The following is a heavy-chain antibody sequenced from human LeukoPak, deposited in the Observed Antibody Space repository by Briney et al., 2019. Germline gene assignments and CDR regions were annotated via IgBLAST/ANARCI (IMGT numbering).Heavy chain of an antibody. J-gene: IGHJ4*02. Sequence: GGSLRLSCEASGFTFSSYSMNWVRQAPGKGLEWVSYISSGGVTIYYTDSVKGQFTISRDNAKNTLYLQMNSLRAEDTAVYYCARGTHGDYDYWGQGTLVTVSS. CDR2: ISSGGVTI. D-gene: IGHD4-17*01. CDR1: GFTFSSYS. V-gene: IGHV3-48*04. CDR3: ARGTHGDYDY.